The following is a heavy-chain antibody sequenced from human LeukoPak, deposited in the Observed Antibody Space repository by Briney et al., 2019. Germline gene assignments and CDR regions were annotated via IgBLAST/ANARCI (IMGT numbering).Heavy chain of an antibody. J-gene: IGHJ4*02. CDR3: ARATGYSSSWYPYYFDY. CDR2: MSPNSGNT. V-gene: IGHV1-8*01. CDR1: GYTFTSYD. Sequence: ASVKVSCKASGYTFTSYDINWVRQATGQGLEWMGWMSPNSGNTGYAQKFQGRVTMNRNTSISTAYMELSSLRSEDTAVYYCARATGYSSSWYPYYFDYWGQGTLVTVPS. D-gene: IGHD6-13*01.